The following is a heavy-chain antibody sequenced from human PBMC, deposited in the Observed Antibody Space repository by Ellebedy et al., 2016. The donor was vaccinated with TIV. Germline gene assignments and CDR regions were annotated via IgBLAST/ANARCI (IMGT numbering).Heavy chain of an antibody. J-gene: IGHJ4*02. V-gene: IGHV3-23*01. CDR3: AKGRGGGSDSSAPRYYFDY. CDR1: GFTFSSYA. CDR2: ISNTGSRT. D-gene: IGHD3-22*01. Sequence: GESLKISCAASGFTFSSYAMSWVRQAPGKGLEWVSTISNTGSRTYYADSVEGRFIISRDNSKKTLYLQMNSLRADDTAVCYCAKGRGGGSDSSAPRYYFDYWGLGTLVTVSS.